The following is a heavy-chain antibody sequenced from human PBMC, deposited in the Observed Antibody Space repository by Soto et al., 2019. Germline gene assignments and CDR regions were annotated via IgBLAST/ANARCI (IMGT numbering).Heavy chain of an antibody. J-gene: IGHJ6*01. Sequence: QVQLVQSGAEVKKPGSSVKVSCKTSGGTFRTSAISWVRQAPGQGLEWMGGIMPVFPTPDYAQKFQGRVTITADESTGTASRELSSLRSEDTAVYYCARDKDRQQLGGNYYYIMDVWGQGTTVTVSS. D-gene: IGHD3-3*02. CDR1: GGTFRTSA. CDR3: ARDKDRQQLGGNYYYIMDV. CDR2: IMPVFPTP. V-gene: IGHV1-69*12.